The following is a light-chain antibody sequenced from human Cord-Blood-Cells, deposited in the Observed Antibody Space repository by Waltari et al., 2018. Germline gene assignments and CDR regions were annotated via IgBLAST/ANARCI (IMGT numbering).Light chain of an antibody. CDR3: QQYNSYSYS. CDR2: KAS. V-gene: IGKV1-5*03. CDR1: QSISSW. Sequence: TLSASVGDRVTITCRASQSISSWLAWYQQKPGKAPKLLIYKASSLESGVPSRFSGSGSGTEFTLTISSLQPDDFATYYCQQYNSYSYSFGQGTKLEIK. J-gene: IGKJ2*03.